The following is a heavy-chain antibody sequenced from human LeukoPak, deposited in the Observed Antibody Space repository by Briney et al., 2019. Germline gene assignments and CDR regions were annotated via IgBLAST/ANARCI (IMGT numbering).Heavy chain of an antibody. D-gene: IGHD3-22*01. J-gene: IGHJ4*02. Sequence: SETLSLTCTVSGGSISSYYWAWIRQPPGKGLEWIGYIYYNGRATYNPPLKSRVTISADTSKNQFSLKLSSVTAADTAVYYCARRSSESFDFWGQGTLVTVSS. CDR3: ARRSSESFDF. CDR2: IYYNGRA. CDR1: GGSISSYY. V-gene: IGHV4-59*08.